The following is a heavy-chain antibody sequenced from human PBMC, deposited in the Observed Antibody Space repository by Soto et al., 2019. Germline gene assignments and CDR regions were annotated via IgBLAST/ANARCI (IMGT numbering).Heavy chain of an antibody. Sequence: GGSLRLSCAASGFIFSSYAMSWGRQAPGKGLEWVSSISNSGVSTYYADSVKGRFTISRDNSKNTLYLQMNSLRAEDTAVYYCAKAGYCSGGSCYRVSAFDIWGQGTMVTVSS. CDR1: GFIFSSYA. CDR2: ISNSGVST. V-gene: IGHV3-23*01. CDR3: AKAGYCSGGSCYRVSAFDI. J-gene: IGHJ3*02. D-gene: IGHD2-15*01.